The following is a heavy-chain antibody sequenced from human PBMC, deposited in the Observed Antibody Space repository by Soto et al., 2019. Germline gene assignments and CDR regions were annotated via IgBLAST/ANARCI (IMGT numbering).Heavy chain of an antibody. CDR3: ARRARPMGCSGGSCYDPSFDY. Sequence: SETLSLTCTVSGGSISSSSYYWGWIRQPPGKGLEWIGSIYYSGSTHYNPSLKSRVTISVDTSKNQFSLKLSSVTAADTAVYYCARRARPMGCSGGSCYDPSFDYWGQGTLVTVSS. V-gene: IGHV4-39*01. CDR2: IYYSGST. D-gene: IGHD2-15*01. J-gene: IGHJ4*02. CDR1: GGSISSSSYY.